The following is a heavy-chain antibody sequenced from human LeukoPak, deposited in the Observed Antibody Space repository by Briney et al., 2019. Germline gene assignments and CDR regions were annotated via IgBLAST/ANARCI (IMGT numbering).Heavy chain of an antibody. CDR3: ARAGVSYSTDN. V-gene: IGHV3-74*01. CDR2: INTDGSTT. D-gene: IGHD2-8*01. CDR1: GFTFSCYW. Sequence: PGGSLRLSCAASGFTFSCYWMHWVRQAPGKGLVWVSRINTDGSTTTYADSVKGRFTVSRDNAKNTLYLPMNSLRAADTAVYYCARAGVSYSTDNWGQGTLVTVSS. J-gene: IGHJ4*02.